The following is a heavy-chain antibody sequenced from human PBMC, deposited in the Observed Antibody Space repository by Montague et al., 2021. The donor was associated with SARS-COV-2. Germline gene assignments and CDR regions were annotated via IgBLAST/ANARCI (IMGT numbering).Heavy chain of an antibody. J-gene: IGHJ6*02. V-gene: IGHV4-31*03. Sequence: TLSLTCTVSGGSISSSSYYWSWIRQPPGKGLEWIGYIYYSGSTYYNPSLKSRVTISVDTSKNQFSLKVSSVTAADTAVYYCAREIGYFDWLLSSPLDVWGQGTTVTVSS. CDR3: AREIGYFDWLLSSPLDV. CDR2: IYYSGST. CDR1: GGSISSSSYY. D-gene: IGHD3-9*01.